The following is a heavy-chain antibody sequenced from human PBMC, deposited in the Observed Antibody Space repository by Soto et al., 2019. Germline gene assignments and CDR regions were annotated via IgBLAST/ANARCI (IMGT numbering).Heavy chain of an antibody. J-gene: IGHJ4*02. Sequence: QVQLQESGPGLVKPSGTLSLTCAVSGGSISSSNWWSWVRQPPGKGLEWIGEIYHSGSTNYNPSLKSRVTFSVAKPKTQSSRKLGFVTAADRAVYYCASLSKGGSSSSYWGQGTLVTVSS. V-gene: IGHV4-4*02. CDR3: ASLSKGGSSSSY. D-gene: IGHD6-13*01. CDR1: GGSISSSNW. CDR2: IYHSGST.